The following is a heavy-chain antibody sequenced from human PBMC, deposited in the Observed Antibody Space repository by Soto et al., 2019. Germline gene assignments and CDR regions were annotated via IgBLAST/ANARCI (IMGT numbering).Heavy chain of an antibody. Sequence: QVQLVASGGGVVQPGRSLRLSCASSGFTFSSYGMHWVRQAPGKGLECVAVIWYDGSKKYYADSVKGRFTISRDNSKNTLYLQMNSRRDADTAVYYSARVAGSVLGSVHYWGQGTLLTFS. CDR1: GFTFSSYG. D-gene: IGHD2-8*02. CDR3: ARVAGSVLGSVHY. J-gene: IGHJ4*02. CDR2: IWYDGSKK. V-gene: IGHV3-33*01.